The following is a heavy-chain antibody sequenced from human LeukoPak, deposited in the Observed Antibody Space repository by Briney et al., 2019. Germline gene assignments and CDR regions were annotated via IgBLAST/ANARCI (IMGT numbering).Heavy chain of an antibody. CDR3: ANMGFPRGATLGGGFDY. J-gene: IGHJ4*02. D-gene: IGHD1-26*01. CDR2: ISGSGGST. CDR1: GFTFSSYA. Sequence: GGSLRLSCAASGFTFSSYAMSWVRQAPGKGLEGVSAISGSGGSTYYADSVKGRFTISRDNSKNTLYLQMNSLRAEDSAVYYCANMGFPRGATLGGGFDYWGQGTLVTVSS. V-gene: IGHV3-23*01.